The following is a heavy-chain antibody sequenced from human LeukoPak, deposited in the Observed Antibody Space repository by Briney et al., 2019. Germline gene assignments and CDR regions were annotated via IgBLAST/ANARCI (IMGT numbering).Heavy chain of an antibody. CDR3: AATQDYYGSSGSLGTFDS. CDR1: GYTFTSYG. CDR2: ISAYNGNT. D-gene: IGHD3-22*01. Sequence: ASVKVSCKASGYTFTSYGFSWVRQAPGQGLEWMGWISAYNGNTNYAQKFQDRVTMTTDTSTRTAYMSLRSVASDHTAVYYCAATQDYYGSSGSLGTFDSWGQRTLVTVSS. J-gene: IGHJ4*02. V-gene: IGHV1-18*01.